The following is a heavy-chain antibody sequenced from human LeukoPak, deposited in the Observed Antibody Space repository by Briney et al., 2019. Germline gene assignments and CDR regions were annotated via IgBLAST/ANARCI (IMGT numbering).Heavy chain of an antibody. CDR3: ARAGRHYYGSGSYLDWFDP. D-gene: IGHD3-10*01. V-gene: IGHV4-34*01. J-gene: IGHJ5*02. CDR2: INHSGST. CDR1: GGSFSGYY. Sequence: SETLSLTCAVYGGSFSGYYWSWIRQPPGKGLEWIGEINHSGSTNYNPSLKSRVTISVDTFKNQFSLKLSSVTAADTAVYYCARAGRHYYGSGSYLDWFDPWGQGTLVTVSS.